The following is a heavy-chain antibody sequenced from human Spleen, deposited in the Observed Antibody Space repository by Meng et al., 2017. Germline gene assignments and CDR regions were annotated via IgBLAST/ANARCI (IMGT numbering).Heavy chain of an antibody. CDR3: ARGPTTMAHDFYY. CDR2: HNHSWST. J-gene: IGHJ4*02. Sequence: QPWLSVLFVPSTTRSLPRGVVGGSFGVYYWGWVRHPPGKGLEWIGEHNHSWSTNYNPSLESRATISVDTSQNNLFLKLSSVTASDSAVYYGARGPTTMAHDFYYWGQGTLVTVSS. V-gene: IGHV4-34*01. CDR1: GGSFGVYY. D-gene: IGHD4-11*01.